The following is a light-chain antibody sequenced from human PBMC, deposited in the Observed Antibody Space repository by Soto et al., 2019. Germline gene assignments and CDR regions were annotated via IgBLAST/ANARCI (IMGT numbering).Light chain of an antibody. V-gene: IGLV1-40*01. CDR1: SSNIGAGYY. CDR2: GNS. CDR3: QSSDSSLGYV. J-gene: IGLJ1*01. Sequence: QSVLTQPPSVSGAPGQRVTISCTGSSSNIGAGYYVHWYQQLPGTAPKLLIYGNSNRPSGVPDRFSGSKSGTSASLAITGLQAEDDDYYYCQSSDSSLGYVFGTGTKVTVL.